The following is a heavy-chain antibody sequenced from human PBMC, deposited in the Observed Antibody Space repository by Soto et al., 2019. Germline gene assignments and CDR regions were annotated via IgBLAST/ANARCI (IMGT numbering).Heavy chain of an antibody. J-gene: IGHJ4*02. CDR1: GGSMSSGGYY. V-gene: IGHV4-31*03. Sequence: SETLSLTCTVSGGSMSSGGYYWRWIRQHPVKGLEWIGYIYYSGSSYYNPSLKSRVTISVDTSKNQFSLKLSSVTAADTAVYYCARGTYYSSSGYYPSDYWGQGTLVTVSS. CDR3: ARGTYYSSSGYYPSDY. D-gene: IGHD3-22*01. CDR2: IYYSGSS.